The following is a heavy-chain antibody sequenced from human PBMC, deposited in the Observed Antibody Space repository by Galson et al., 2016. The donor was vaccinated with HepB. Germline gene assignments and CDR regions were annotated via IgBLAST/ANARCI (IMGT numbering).Heavy chain of an antibody. CDR3: ATLGFCGTTTCNF. V-gene: IGHV3-15*07. D-gene: IGHD2-2*01. CDR1: GFTFNNAW. Sequence: SLRLSCAVSGFTFNNAWMNWVRQAPGKGLEWVGRSKSKNDEGAIEYAAPVEGRFNNSRDDSRNSVYLQMDSLRADDTAVYFCATLGFCGTTTCNFWGQGTLVTVSS. J-gene: IGHJ4*02. CDR2: SKSKNDEGAI.